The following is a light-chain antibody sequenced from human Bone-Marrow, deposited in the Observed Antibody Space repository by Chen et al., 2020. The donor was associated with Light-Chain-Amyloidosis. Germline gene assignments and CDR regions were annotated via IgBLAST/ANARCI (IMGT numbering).Light chain of an antibody. V-gene: IGLV3-25*03. J-gene: IGLJ2*01. Sequence: SYELTQPPSVSVSPGQTARITCSGDDLPTKYAYWYQQKPGQAPVLVIHRDTERPSGISERFSCSSSGTTATLTISGVQAEDEAGYHCQSADSSGTYEVIFGGGTKLTVL. CDR3: QSADSSGTYEVI. CDR1: DLPTKY. CDR2: RDT.